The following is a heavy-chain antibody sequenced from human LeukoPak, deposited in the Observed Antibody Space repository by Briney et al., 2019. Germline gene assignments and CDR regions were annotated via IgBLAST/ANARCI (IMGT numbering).Heavy chain of an antibody. D-gene: IGHD6-13*01. CDR2: ISGSGGST. J-gene: IGHJ4*02. V-gene: IGHV3-23*01. CDR3: AKDLSLWERQLVHFDY. Sequence: GGSLRLSCAASGFTFSSYAMSWVRQAPGKGLEWVSAISGSGGSTYYADSVKGRFTISRDNSKNTLYLQMNSLRAEDTAVYYCAKDLSLWERQLVHFDYWGQGTLVTVSS. CDR1: GFTFSSYA.